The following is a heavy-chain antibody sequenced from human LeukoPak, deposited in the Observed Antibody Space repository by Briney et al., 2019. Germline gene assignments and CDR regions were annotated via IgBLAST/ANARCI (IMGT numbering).Heavy chain of an antibody. CDR2: IKSNTDGGTT. CDR3: ATERIPAAAHYYYNGMGV. CDR1: GFTFSNTW. V-gene: IGHV3-15*01. D-gene: IGHD2-2*01. Sequence: PGGSLRLSCAASGFTFSNTWMTWVRQAPGKGLEWVGLIKSNTDGGTTDYPAPVKGRFTISRDDSKNTLYLQMNSLTTEDTAVYYCATERIPAAAHYYYNGMGVWGQGTTVTVSS. J-gene: IGHJ6*02.